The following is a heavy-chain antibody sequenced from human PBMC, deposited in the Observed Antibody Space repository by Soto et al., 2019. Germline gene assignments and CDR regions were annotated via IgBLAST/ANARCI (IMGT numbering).Heavy chain of an antibody. CDR3: AKEIRYYSSSWSFDY. CDR2: ISYDGGSQ. Sequence: QVQLVESGGGVVQPGRSLRLSCAASGFTFSSYGMHWVRQAPGEGLGWVVVISYDGGSQYYTDSAKGRFTISRDNSKNTLYLQMNSLRPEDPAVYYCAKEIRYYSSSWSFDYWGQGTLVTVSS. J-gene: IGHJ4*02. V-gene: IGHV3-30*18. D-gene: IGHD6-13*01. CDR1: GFTFSSYG.